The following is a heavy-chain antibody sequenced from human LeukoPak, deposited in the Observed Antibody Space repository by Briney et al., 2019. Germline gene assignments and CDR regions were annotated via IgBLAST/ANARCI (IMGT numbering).Heavy chain of an antibody. D-gene: IGHD6-6*01. CDR2: IWYDGSNK. V-gene: IGHV3-33*01. J-gene: IGHJ6*03. CDR3: ASIAADPDIQYYYYYMDV. CDR1: GFTFSSYG. Sequence: GGSLRLSCAASGFTFSSYGMHWVRQAPGKGLEWVAVIWYDGSNKYYADSVKGRFAISRDNSKNTLYLQMNSLRAEDTAVYYCASIAADPDIQYYYYYMDVWGKGTTVTVSS.